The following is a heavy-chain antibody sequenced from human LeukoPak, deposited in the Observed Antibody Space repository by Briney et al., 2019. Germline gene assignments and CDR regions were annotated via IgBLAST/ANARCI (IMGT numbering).Heavy chain of an antibody. D-gene: IGHD3-9*01. CDR1: GYTFTSYG. Sequence: ASVKVSCKASGYTFTSYGISWVRQAPGQGLEWMGWISAYNGNTNYAQKLQGRVTMTTDTSTSTAYMELRSLRSDDTAVYYCARDIYDFLTVYYAPDYWGQETLVTVSS. CDR2: ISAYNGNT. J-gene: IGHJ4*02. V-gene: IGHV1-18*01. CDR3: ARDIYDFLTVYYAPDY.